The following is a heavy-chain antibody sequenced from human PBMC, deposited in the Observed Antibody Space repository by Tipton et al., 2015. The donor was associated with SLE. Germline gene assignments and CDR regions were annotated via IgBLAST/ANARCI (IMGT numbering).Heavy chain of an antibody. V-gene: IGHV4-34*01. CDR3: ARGRGYGGNSVDY. CDR1: GGSFSGYY. J-gene: IGHJ4*02. CDR2: INHSGST. D-gene: IGHD4-23*01. Sequence: TLSLTCAVYGGSFSGYYWSWIRQPPGKGLEWIGEINHSGSTNYNPSLKSRVTISVDTSKNQFSLKLSSVTAADTAVYYCARGRGYGGNSVDYWGQGTLVTVSS.